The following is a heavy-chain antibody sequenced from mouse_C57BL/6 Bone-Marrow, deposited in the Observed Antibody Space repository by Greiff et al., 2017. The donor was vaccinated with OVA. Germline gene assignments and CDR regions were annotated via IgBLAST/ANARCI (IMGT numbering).Heavy chain of an antibody. CDR2: IHPNSGST. V-gene: IGHV1-64*01. D-gene: IGHD1-1*01. CDR3: AHGSLYCDY. Sequence: VQVVESGAELVKPGASVKLSCKASGYTFTSYWMHWVKQRPGQGLEWIGMIHPNSGSTNYNEKFKSKATLTVDKSSSTAYMQLSSLTSEDSAVYYCAHGSLYCDYWGQGTTLTVSS. J-gene: IGHJ2*01. CDR1: GYTFTSYW.